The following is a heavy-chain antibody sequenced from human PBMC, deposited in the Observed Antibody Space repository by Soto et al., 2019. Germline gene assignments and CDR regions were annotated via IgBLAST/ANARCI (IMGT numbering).Heavy chain of an antibody. V-gene: IGHV3-30-3*01. Sequence: GGSLRLSCAASGFTFSSYAMHWVRQAPGKGLEWVAFISYDGSNKYYADSVKGRFTISRDNSKNTPYLQMNSLRAEDTAVYYCARDTCDYKWRSGAFDIWAQGKTVTVS. J-gene: IGHJ3*02. CDR2: ISYDGSNK. D-gene: IGHD4-17*01. CDR1: GFTFSSYA. CDR3: ARDTCDYKWRSGAFDI.